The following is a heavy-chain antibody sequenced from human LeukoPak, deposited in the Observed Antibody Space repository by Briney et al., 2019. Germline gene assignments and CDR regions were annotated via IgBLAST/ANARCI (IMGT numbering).Heavy chain of an antibody. Sequence: SETLSLTCTVSGASISTNGYYWGWIRQPPGKGLEWIGSIYYSGITYYNPSLKSRVTISVDTSKNQFSLKLSSVTAADTAVYYCARGRIVDILTGTTHPPYFDYWGQGTLVTVSS. CDR3: ARGRIVDILTGTTHPPYFDY. CDR2: IYYSGIT. V-gene: IGHV4-39*07. CDR1: GASISTNGYY. D-gene: IGHD3-9*01. J-gene: IGHJ4*02.